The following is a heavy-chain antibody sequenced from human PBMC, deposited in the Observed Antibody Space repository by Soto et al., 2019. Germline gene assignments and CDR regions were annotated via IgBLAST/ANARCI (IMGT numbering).Heavy chain of an antibody. CDR1: GFTFSSYA. CDR3: AKDKTQRGIAGEYYYYGMDV. J-gene: IGHJ6*04. CDR2: ISGSGGST. D-gene: IGHD6-13*01. Sequence: PGGSLRLSCAASGFTFSSYAMSWVRQAPGKGLEWVSAISGSGGSTYYADSVKGRFTISRDNSKNTLYLQMNSLRAEDTAVYYCAKDKTQRGIAGEYYYYGMDVGGKGTTVTVPS. V-gene: IGHV3-23*01.